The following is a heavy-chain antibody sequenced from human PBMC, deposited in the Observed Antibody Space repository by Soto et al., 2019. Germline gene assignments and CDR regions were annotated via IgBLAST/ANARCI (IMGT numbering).Heavy chain of an antibody. Sequence: QLQLQESGPGLVKPSETLSLTCIVSGGSISSGSYYRGWIRQPPGKGLEWIGNIYYSGSTYYNPSRKSRVTISVDTSKNQFSLKLRSATAADSAVYYCARLTTGSYPRVFNYWGQGTLVTVSS. CDR1: GGSISSGSYY. J-gene: IGHJ4*02. CDR3: ARLTTGSYPRVFNY. V-gene: IGHV4-39*01. CDR2: IYYSGST. D-gene: IGHD1-26*01.